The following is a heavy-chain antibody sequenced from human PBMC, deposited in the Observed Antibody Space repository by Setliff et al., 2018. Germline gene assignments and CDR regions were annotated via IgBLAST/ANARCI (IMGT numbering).Heavy chain of an antibody. CDR3: ARGIGGYCSSMSCSNESWP. Sequence: SETLSLTCTVYGGSISSGGYYWSWIRQHPGKGLEWIGYIYYSGSTYYNPSLKSRVTISVDTSKNQFSLKLSSVTAADTAVYYCARGIGGYCSSMSCSNESWPWGQGTLVTVSS. CDR1: GGSISSGGYY. V-gene: IGHV4-31*03. J-gene: IGHJ5*02. D-gene: IGHD2-2*01. CDR2: IYYSGST.